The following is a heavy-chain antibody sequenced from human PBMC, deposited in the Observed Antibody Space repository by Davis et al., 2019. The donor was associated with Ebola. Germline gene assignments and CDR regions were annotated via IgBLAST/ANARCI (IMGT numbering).Heavy chain of an antibody. J-gene: IGHJ4*02. CDR1: GGSISSGSYY. D-gene: IGHD3-10*01. Sequence: PSETLSLTCTVSGGSISSGSYYWSWIRQPAGKGLEWIGHIYTSGSTNYNPSLKSRVTISVDTSKNQFSLKLSSVTAADTAVYYCALFYGSGSYFGCFDYWGQGTLVTVSS. CDR3: ALFYGSGSYFGCFDY. CDR2: IYTSGST. V-gene: IGHV4-61*09.